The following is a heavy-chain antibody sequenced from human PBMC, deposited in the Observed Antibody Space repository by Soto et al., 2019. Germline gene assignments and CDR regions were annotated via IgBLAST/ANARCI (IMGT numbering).Heavy chain of an antibody. J-gene: IGHJ4*02. CDR3: ARGYPKVVADTTLDY. Sequence: QLQLQESGPGLVKPSETLSLTCTVSGGSISSSSYYWGWIRQPPGKGLEWIGSIYYSGSTYYNPSLKSRVTISVDTSKNQFSLKLSSVTAADTAVYYCARGYPKVVADTTLDYWGQGTLVTVSS. CDR2: IYYSGST. D-gene: IGHD2-15*01. V-gene: IGHV4-39*01. CDR1: GGSISSSSYY.